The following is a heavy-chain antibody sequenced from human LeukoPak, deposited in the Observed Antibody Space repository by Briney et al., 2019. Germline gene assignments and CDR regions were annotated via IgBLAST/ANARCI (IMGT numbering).Heavy chain of an antibody. CDR2: IIGSGDST. J-gene: IGHJ4*02. D-gene: IGHD4-17*01. CDR3: AKGSRHACDYWYYFDY. V-gene: IGHV3-23*01. CDR1: GFTFSSYG. Sequence: PSGGSLRLSCAASGFTFSSYGMSWVRQAPGKGLEWVSAIIGSGDSTYYADSVKGRFTISRDNSKNTLYLQMNSLRAEDTAVYYCAKGSRHACDYWYYFDYWGQGSLVTVSS.